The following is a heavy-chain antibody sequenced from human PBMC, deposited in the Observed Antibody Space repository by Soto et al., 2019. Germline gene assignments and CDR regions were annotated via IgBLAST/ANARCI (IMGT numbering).Heavy chain of an antibody. CDR3: AKQGSPHYDSSGYRQKLFDY. J-gene: IGHJ4*02. Sequence: EVQLLESGGGLVQPGGSLRLSCVASGFTFSSYAMGWVRQAPGKGLEWVSAIGGSGGSTYYPDSVEGRFTISRDNSKNTLYLQMASLRVEDTAVYYCAKQGSPHYDSSGYRQKLFDYWGQGTLVTVSS. V-gene: IGHV3-23*01. CDR1: GFTFSSYA. D-gene: IGHD3-22*01. CDR2: IGGSGGST.